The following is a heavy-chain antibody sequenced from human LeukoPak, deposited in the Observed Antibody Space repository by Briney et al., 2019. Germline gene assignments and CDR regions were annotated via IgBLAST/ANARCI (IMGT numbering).Heavy chain of an antibody. D-gene: IGHD2-2*02. J-gene: IGHJ5*02. CDR1: GGSISSGGYS. CDR2: IYHSGST. V-gene: IGHV4-30-2*01. Sequence: SQTLSLTCAVSGGSISSGGYSWSWIRQPPGKGLEWIGYIYHSGSTYYNPSLKSRVTISVDRSKNQFSLKLSSVTAADTAVYYCARGDCSSTSRYMGRENWFDPWGQGTLVTVSS. CDR3: ARGDCSSTSRYMGRENWFDP.